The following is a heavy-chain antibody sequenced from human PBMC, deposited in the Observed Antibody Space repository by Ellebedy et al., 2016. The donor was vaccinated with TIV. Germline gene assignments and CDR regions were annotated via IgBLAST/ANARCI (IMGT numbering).Heavy chain of an antibody. CDR3: ARSVAANFDY. D-gene: IGHD6-19*01. Sequence: MPSETLSLTCTVSGGSVSSGSYYWSWIRQPAGKGLEWIGRIYTSGSINYNPSLKSPVTMSVDTSKNQFSLKLSSVTAADTAVYYCARSVAANFDYWGQGTLVTVSS. CDR2: IYTSGSI. J-gene: IGHJ4*02. CDR1: GGSVSSGSYY. V-gene: IGHV4-61*02.